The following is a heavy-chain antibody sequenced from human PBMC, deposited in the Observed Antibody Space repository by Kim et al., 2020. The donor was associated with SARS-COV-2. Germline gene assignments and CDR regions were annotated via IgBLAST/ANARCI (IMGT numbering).Heavy chain of an antibody. V-gene: IGHV3-30-3*01. Sequence: WGSLRLSCAASGFTFSSYAMHWVRQAPGKGLEWVAVISYDGSNKYYADSVKGRFTISRDNSKNTLYLQMNSLRAEDTAVYYCARPYQGNYYYYMDVWGKG. CDR2: ISYDGSNK. CDR3: ARPYQGNYYYYMDV. CDR1: GFTFSSYA. D-gene: IGHD2-2*01. J-gene: IGHJ6*03.